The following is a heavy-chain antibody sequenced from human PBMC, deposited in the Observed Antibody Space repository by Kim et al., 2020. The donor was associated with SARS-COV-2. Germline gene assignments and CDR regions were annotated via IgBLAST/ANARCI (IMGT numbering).Heavy chain of an antibody. V-gene: IGHV1-69*04. J-gene: IGHJ6*01. CDR1: GDTFSSYA. CDR3: ASSPANFYVFGTLYGVDV. D-gene: IGHD2-2*01. Sequence: SVKVSCKASGDTFSSYAISWVRQAPGQGLEWMGRISPILGKANYAQKFQGRVTMTADKSTSTAYMELSSLRSEDTAVYYCASSPANFYVFGTLYGVDVW. CDR2: ISPILGKA.